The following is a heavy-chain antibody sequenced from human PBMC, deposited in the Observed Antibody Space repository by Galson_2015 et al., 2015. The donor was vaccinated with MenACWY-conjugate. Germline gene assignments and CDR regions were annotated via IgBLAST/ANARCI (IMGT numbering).Heavy chain of an antibody. CDR2: IYYSGST. Sequence: SETLSLTCTVSGGSISSSSYYWDWIRQPPGRGLEWIGTIYYSGSTYYNSSLKSRVTISVDTSQNQFSLNLSSVTAADTAMYYCARHDRTAPARSGAFDIWGRETMVTVSS. V-gene: IGHV4-39*01. D-gene: IGHD2-2*01. CDR1: GGSISSSSYY. CDR3: ARHDRTAPARSGAFDI. J-gene: IGHJ3*02.